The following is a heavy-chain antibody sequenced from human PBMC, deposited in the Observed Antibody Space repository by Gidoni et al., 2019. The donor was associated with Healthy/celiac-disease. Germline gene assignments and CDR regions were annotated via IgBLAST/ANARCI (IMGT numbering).Heavy chain of an antibody. CDR2: VSCSVSTL. J-gene: IGHJ6*02. Sequence: EVQLVESGGGLVQPGGSVRLSCAASGFPCSSYVMNWVRQDPGKGLEWVSYVSCSVSTLYYADSVKGRFTISRDNAKNSLYLQMNSLRAEDAAVYYCARQGGVTTTIFGVVIGEPPDYGMDVWGQGTTVTVSS. CDR1: GFPCSSYV. V-gene: IGHV3-48*03. CDR3: ARQGGVTTTIFGVVIGEPPDYGMDV. D-gene: IGHD3-3*01.